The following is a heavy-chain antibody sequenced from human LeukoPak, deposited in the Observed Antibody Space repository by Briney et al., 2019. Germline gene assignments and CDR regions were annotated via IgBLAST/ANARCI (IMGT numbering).Heavy chain of an antibody. J-gene: IGHJ5*02. CDR3: AKDFYYGSGSSSFDP. CDR2: ISSSGSTK. Sequence: GGSLRLSCAASGFTFSSFEMNWVRQAPGKGLEWVSYISSSGSTKYYADSVKGRFTISRDNAKNSLYLQMNSLRAEDTALYYCAKDFYYGSGSSSFDPWGQGTLVTVSS. D-gene: IGHD3-10*01. CDR1: GFTFSSFE. V-gene: IGHV3-48*03.